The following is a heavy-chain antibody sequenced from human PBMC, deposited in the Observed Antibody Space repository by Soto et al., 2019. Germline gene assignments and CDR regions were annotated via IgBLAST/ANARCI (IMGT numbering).Heavy chain of an antibody. D-gene: IGHD3-16*01. CDR1: GFTFSNYW. Sequence: EVQLVESGGGLVQPGGSLRLSCAASGFTFSNYWFHWVRQAPGKGLVWVSRLNKDGSRTDYADSVKGRVTIFRDNARNTLYLQISSLRAEDTAVDYCGRDLGGVGSYWGQGTLVTVSS. CDR3: GRDLGGVGSY. J-gene: IGHJ4*02. V-gene: IGHV3-74*01. CDR2: LNKDGSRT.